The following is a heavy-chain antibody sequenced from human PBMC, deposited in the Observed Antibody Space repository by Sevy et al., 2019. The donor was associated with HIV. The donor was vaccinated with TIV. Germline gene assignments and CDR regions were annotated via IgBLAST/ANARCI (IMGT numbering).Heavy chain of an antibody. CDR2: INTNTGNP. Sequence: ASVKVSCKASGYTCTRYSMNWVRQAPGQGLEWIGWINTNTGNPTYAQAFTGRFVFSLDTSVSTAYLKISSLKAEDTAVYYCARAEVDTAIEGFDYWDQGSLVTVSS. D-gene: IGHD5-18*01. V-gene: IGHV7-4-1*02. CDR3: ARAEVDTAIEGFDY. CDR1: GYTCTRYS. J-gene: IGHJ4*02.